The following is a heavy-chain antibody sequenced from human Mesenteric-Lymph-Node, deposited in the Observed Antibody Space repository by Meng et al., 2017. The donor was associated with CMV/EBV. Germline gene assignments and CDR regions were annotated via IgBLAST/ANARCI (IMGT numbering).Heavy chain of an antibody. Sequence: CTGSGGYTSRGDYYEGWRRQHPGKGLELIGYIYCSGSTIYSPSLKSRVTITIDTSKNQFSLKLSSVTAADTAVYYCARGGGCCYFDYWGQGTLVTVSS. CDR3: ARGGGCCYFDY. D-gene: IGHD2-15*01. CDR2: IYCSGST. J-gene: IGHJ4*02. V-gene: IGHV4-31*03. CDR1: GGYTSRGDYY.